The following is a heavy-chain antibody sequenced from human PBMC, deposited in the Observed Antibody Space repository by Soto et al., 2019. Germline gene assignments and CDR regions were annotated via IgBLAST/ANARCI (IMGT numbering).Heavy chain of an antibody. CDR2: IKEDGSEA. Sequence: EVQLVESGGGLVQPGGSLRLSCAASGFTFSTYWMNWVRQAPGKGLEWVANIKEDGSEAYYVDSVKGRFTISRDNAKNSLYLDMNSLRGEDPAVYYCAGDWGAPGRGSALGYYYHFGMDVWGQGTTVTVPS. CDR3: AGDWGAPGRGSALGYYYHFGMDV. CDR1: GFTFSTYW. J-gene: IGHJ6*02. D-gene: IGHD3-16*01. V-gene: IGHV3-7*05.